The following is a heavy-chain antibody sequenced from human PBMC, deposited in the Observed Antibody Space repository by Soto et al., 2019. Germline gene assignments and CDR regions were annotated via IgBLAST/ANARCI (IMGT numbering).Heavy chain of an antibody. CDR1: GFSISTYA. V-gene: IGHV3-23*01. D-gene: IGHD2-21*01. CDR3: AKDAVYNDGLRLVGN. CDR2: MTGRGDDI. J-gene: IGHJ4*02. Sequence: EVQLLESGGGLVQPGGSLRLSCAASGFSISTYAMMWVRQAPGKGQEWVAGMTGRGDDIRYADPVKGRFTISKDNSKNTLYLQMDSLRADDTAIYYCAKDAVYNDGLRLVGNWGQGTLVTVSS.